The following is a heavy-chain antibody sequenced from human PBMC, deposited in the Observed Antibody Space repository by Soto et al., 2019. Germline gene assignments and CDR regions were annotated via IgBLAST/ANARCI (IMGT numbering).Heavy chain of an antibody. CDR2: INTDNGNT. D-gene: IGHD3-16*01. CDR3: ARSRVRGGYYFDY. J-gene: IGHJ4*02. Sequence: ASVKVSCKASGYTFTTYAIHWVRQAPGQSLEWMGWINTDNGNTYYSQKMQARVTITRDTSASTAYMELGRLRSEDTAVYYCARSRVRGGYYFDYWGQGALVTVSS. CDR1: GYTFTTYA. V-gene: IGHV1-3*04.